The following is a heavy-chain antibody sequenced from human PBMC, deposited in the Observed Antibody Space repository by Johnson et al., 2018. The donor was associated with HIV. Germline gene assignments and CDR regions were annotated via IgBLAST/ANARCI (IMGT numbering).Heavy chain of an antibody. D-gene: IGHD1-26*01. CDR1: GVIFSDYY. Sequence: VQLVESGGGLVKPGGSLRLSCVASGVIFSDYYMSWIRQAPGKGLEWVSYISSSGTTIYYAASVRGRFTISRDNSKNTLYLQMNTLRAEDTAIYYCAKDLCTEREDDVFDIWGQGTRVTVS. V-gene: IGHV3-11*04. CDR2: ISSSGTTI. CDR3: AKDLCTEREDDVFDI. J-gene: IGHJ3*02.